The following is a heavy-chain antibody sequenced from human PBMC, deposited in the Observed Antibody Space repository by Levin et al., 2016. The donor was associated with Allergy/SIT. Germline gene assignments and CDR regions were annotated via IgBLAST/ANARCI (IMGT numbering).Heavy chain of an antibody. J-gene: IGHJ3*02. Sequence: ASVKVSCKASGYTFTSYDINWVRQATGQGLEWMGWMNPNSGNTGYAQKFQGRVTMTRNTSISTAYMELSSLRSEDTAVYYCARTPSRRGGFLEWLLLGAFDIWGQGTMVTVSS. V-gene: IGHV1-8*01. CDR3: ARTPSRRGGFLEWLLLGAFDI. CDR2: MNPNSGNT. CDR1: GYTFTSYD. D-gene: IGHD3-3*01.